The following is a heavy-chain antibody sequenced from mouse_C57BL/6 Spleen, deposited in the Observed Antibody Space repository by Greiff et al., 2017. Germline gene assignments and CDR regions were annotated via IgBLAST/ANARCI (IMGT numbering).Heavy chain of an antibody. CDR2: INPSTGGT. CDR1: GYSFTGYY. Sequence: EVQLQQSGPELVKPGASVKISCKASGYSFTGYYMNWVKQSPEKSLEWIGEINPSTGGTTYNQKFKAKATLTVDKSSSTDYMQLKSLTSEDSSVYYCAISGYDRVFAYWGQGTLVTVSA. D-gene: IGHD2-2*01. CDR3: AISGYDRVFAY. V-gene: IGHV1-42*01. J-gene: IGHJ3*01.